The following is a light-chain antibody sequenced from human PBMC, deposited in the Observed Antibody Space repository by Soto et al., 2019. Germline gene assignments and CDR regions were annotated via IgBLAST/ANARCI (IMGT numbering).Light chain of an antibody. V-gene: IGKV3-15*01. J-gene: IGKJ2*01. CDR1: QRISTN. Sequence: ETVMTQSTATLSVSPGERVTLSCRASQRISTNLAWYQQRPGQAPRLLIFGASRRATDIPARFSGSGSYTEFTLTISSLQSEDFAVYYCLQYNNRPPYTFGQGTRLEI. CDR2: GAS. CDR3: LQYNNRPPYT.